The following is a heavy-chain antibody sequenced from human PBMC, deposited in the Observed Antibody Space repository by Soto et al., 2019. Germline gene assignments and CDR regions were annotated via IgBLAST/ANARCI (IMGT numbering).Heavy chain of an antibody. V-gene: IGHV5-51*01. CDR1: GSDFTNYW. Sequence: GESLKISCKASGSDFTNYWIAWVRQTPGRGLEWMGMIYPGDSDIRYNPSFRGRVTISVDKSITSAFVQWGSLKASDSAIYYCARFRAPRRHLISMSFHLWGLGTLVTVSS. J-gene: IGHJ4*03. CDR3: ARFRAPRRHLISMSFHL. CDR2: IYPGDSDI.